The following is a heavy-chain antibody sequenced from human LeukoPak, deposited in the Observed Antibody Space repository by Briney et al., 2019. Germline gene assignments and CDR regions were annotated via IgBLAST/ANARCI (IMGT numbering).Heavy chain of an antibody. V-gene: IGHV1-3*01. CDR2: INAGNGNT. J-gene: IGHJ5*02. CDR1: GYTFTSYA. Sequence: GASVKVSCKASGYTFTSYAMHWVRQAPGQRLEWMGWINAGNGNTKHSQKFQGRVTITRDTSASTAYMELSSLRSEDTAVYYCARIPRGHCSSTSCYEEGFDPWGQGTLVTVSS. D-gene: IGHD2-2*01. CDR3: ARIPRGHCSSTSCYEEGFDP.